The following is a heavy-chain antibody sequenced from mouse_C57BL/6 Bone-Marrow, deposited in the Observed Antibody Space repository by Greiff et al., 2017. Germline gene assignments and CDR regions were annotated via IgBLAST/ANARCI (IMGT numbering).Heavy chain of an antibody. D-gene: IGHD2-5*01. Sequence: VQLQQPGAELVKPGASVKLSCKASGYTFTSYWMQWVKQRPGQGLEWIGEIDPSDSYTNYNQKFKGMATLTVDTSSSTAYMQLSSLTSEDSAVYYCVGAYYSNSYAMDYWGQGTSVTVSS. CDR2: IDPSDSYT. CDR1: GYTFTSYW. CDR3: VGAYYSNSYAMDY. J-gene: IGHJ4*01. V-gene: IGHV1-50*01.